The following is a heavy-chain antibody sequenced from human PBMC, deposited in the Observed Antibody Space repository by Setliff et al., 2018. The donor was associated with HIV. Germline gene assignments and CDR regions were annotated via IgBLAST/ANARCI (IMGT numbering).Heavy chain of an antibody. Sequence: SETLSLTCSVSGDSISLYYGSWIRQSPARGLEWIGYVYHSGTTKFNPSLKSRVTMSLDTSRSQLSLNLRSVTAADTGVYYCARVSLLNDHILTAPVYVDIGVHETQFTVSS. V-gene: IGHV4-59*03. D-gene: IGHD3-16*01. CDR3: ARVSLLNDHILTAPVYVDI. CDR2: VYHSGTT. CDR1: GDSISLYY. J-gene: IGHJ4*01.